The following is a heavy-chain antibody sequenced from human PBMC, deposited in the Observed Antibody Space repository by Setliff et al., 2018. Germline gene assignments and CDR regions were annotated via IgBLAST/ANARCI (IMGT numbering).Heavy chain of an antibody. J-gene: IGHJ6*03. CDR1: GYTFTNYA. CDR3: ARGSRFGTIVYRGDYYMDV. D-gene: IGHD3-10*01. CDR2: INTNTGNP. Sequence: ASVKVSCKASGYTFTNYAMTWMRQAPGQGLEYMGWINTNTGNPIYAQGFTGRFVFSLDTPVSTAYLQISSLKSEDSAVYYCARGSRFGTIVYRGDYYMDVWG. V-gene: IGHV7-4-1*02.